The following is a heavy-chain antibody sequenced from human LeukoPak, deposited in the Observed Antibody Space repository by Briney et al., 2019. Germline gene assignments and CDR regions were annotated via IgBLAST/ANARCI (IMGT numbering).Heavy chain of an antibody. J-gene: IGHJ5*02. V-gene: IGHV3-23*01. D-gene: IGHD2-2*01. Sequence: GGSLRLSCAASGFTFSSYAMSWVRQAPGKGLEWVSAISGSGGSTYYADSVKGRFTISRDNSKNTLYLQMNSLRAEDTAVYYCARVPAAISWFDPWGQGTLVTVSS. CDR3: ARVPAAISWFDP. CDR1: GFTFSSYA. CDR2: ISGSGGST.